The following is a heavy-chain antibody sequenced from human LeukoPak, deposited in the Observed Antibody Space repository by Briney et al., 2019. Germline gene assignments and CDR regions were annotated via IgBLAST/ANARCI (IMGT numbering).Heavy chain of an antibody. CDR3: ARSNSGSYRELDY. CDR2: IYTSGIT. D-gene: IGHD1-26*01. J-gene: IGHJ4*02. Sequence: SGTLSLTCTVSGGSINSGSYFWSWIRQPAGKGLEWIGRIYTSGITNYNSSLMSRATISIDTSKNQFSLKLSSVTAADTAVYYCARSNSGSYRELDYWGQGALVTVSS. CDR1: GGSINSGSYF. V-gene: IGHV4-61*02.